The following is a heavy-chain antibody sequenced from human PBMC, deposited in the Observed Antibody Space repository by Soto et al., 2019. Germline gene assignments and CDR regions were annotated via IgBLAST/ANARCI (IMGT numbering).Heavy chain of an antibody. D-gene: IGHD3-22*01. CDR3: ARVDTGYSSQFDY. V-gene: IGHV3-23*01. J-gene: IGHJ4*02. Sequence: GGSLRLSCAASGFTFSSYAMSWVRQAPGKGLEWVSAISGSGGSTYYADSVKGRFTISRDNSKNTLYLQMNSLRAEDTAVYYCARVDTGYSSQFDYWGQGTLVTISS. CDR1: GFTFSSYA. CDR2: ISGSGGST.